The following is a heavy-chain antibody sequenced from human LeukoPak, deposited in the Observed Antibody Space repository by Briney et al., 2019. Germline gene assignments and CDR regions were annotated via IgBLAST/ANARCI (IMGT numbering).Heavy chain of an antibody. V-gene: IGHV3-21*01. J-gene: IGHJ4*02. CDR2: ISSSSSYI. Sequence: GGSLRLSCAASGFTFSSYSMNWVRQAPGKGLEWVSSISSSSSYIYYADSVKGRFTISRDNAKNSLYLQMNSLRAEDTAVYYCARDFWDTAMVLHYRGQGALVTVSS. CDR1: GFTFSSYS. D-gene: IGHD5-18*01. CDR3: ARDFWDTAMVLHY.